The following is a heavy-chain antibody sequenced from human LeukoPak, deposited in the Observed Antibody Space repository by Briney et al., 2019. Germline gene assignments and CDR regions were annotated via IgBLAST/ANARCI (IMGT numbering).Heavy chain of an antibody. Sequence: GGPLRLSCAASGFTFSSFWMSWVRQAPGRGLEWVANIKQDGSEKYYVDSVSGRFSISRDNAKNSLYLQMNSLRAEDTAIYYCARGVPYASWSGPHYSDSCGQRTPGTLSS. CDR2: IKQDGSEK. D-gene: IGHD3-3*01. J-gene: IGHJ4*02. CDR1: GFTFSSFW. CDR3: ARGVPYASWSGPHYSDS. V-gene: IGHV3-7*01.